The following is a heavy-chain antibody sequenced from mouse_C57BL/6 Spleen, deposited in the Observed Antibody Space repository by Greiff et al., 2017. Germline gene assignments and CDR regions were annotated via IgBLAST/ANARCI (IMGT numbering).Heavy chain of an antibody. Sequence: VQLQQSGAELARPGASVKMSCQASGYTFTSYTMHWVKQRPGQGLEWIGYINPSSGYTKYNQKFKDKATLTAYKSSSTAYMQLSSLTSEDSAVYYCASSAQATQAWFAYWGQGTLVTVSA. CDR1: GYTFTSYT. V-gene: IGHV1-4*01. CDR2: INPSSGYT. D-gene: IGHD3-2*02. J-gene: IGHJ3*01. CDR3: ASSAQATQAWFAY.